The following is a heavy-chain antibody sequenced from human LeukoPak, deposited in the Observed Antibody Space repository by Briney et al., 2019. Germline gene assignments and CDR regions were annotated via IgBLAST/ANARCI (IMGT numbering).Heavy chain of an antibody. CDR3: AKDPSPMRGVGATN. CDR1: GFTFSSYG. CDR2: IWYDGSNK. V-gene: IGHV3-33*06. Sequence: PGGSLRLSYAASGFTFSSYGMHWVRQAPGKGLEWVAVIWYDGSNKYYADSVKGRFTISRDNSKNTLYLQMNSLRAEDTAVYYCAKDPSPMRGVGATNWGQGTLVTVSS. J-gene: IGHJ4*02. D-gene: IGHD1-26*01.